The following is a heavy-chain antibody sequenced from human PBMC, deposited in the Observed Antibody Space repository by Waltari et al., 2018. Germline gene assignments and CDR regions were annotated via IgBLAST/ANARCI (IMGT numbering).Heavy chain of an antibody. D-gene: IGHD4-17*01. V-gene: IGHV3-48*04. CDR2: ISSSSSTI. CDR3: VRGYYGSYYFDY. Sequence: EVQLVESGGGLARPGESLRLSCAASGFTFSTYSMNWVRQAPGTGLEFISYISSSSSTIYYADSVKGRFTISRDNAKNSLYLQMNSLRVEDTAVYYCVRGYYGSYYFDYWGQGTLVTVPS. CDR1: GFTFSTYS. J-gene: IGHJ4*02.